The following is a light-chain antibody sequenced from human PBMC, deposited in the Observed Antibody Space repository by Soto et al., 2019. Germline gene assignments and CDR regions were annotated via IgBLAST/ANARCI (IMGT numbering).Light chain of an antibody. CDR2: WAS. CDR3: QQYYSTPRT. J-gene: IGKJ2*01. V-gene: IGKV4-1*01. CDR1: QSVIHTSNNKSY. Sequence: IVMTQSPDSRAVSLGGSATINCKSSQSVIHTSNNKSYLAWYQQKAGQPPELLLYWASARDSGVPDRFSGSGSGTDFTLSISSLQAEDVAVYYCQQYYSTPRTFGHGTKVDI.